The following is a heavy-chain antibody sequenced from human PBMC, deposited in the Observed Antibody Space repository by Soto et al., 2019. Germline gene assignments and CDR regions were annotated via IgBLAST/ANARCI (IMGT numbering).Heavy chain of an antibody. V-gene: IGHV4-39*01. D-gene: IGHD5-12*01. CDR3: ARGRPTRGYASRVIYYYYMDV. Sequence: PSETLSLTCTVSGASISSSSCYWGWIRQPPGKGLEWIGSLFSTGSTYYNPSLKSRVTISVDTSKNQFFLKLSSVTAADTAVYYCARGRPTRGYASRVIYYYYMDVWGKGTTVTVSS. CDR1: GASISSSSCY. CDR2: LFSTGST. J-gene: IGHJ6*03.